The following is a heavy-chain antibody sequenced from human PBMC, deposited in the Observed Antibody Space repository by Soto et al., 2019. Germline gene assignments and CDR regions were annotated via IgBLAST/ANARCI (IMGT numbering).Heavy chain of an antibody. CDR1: GYTFTSYY. Sequence: ASVKVSCKASGYTFTSYYMHWVRQAPGQGLEWMGIINPSGGSTSYAQKFQGRVTMTRDTSKSTVYMVLSRTGSEDTVVYCCVRVVAITGYPDNWGQGTLVTVSS. V-gene: IGHV1-46*01. D-gene: IGHD5-12*01. CDR2: INPSGGST. J-gene: IGHJ4*02. CDR3: VRVVAITGYPDN.